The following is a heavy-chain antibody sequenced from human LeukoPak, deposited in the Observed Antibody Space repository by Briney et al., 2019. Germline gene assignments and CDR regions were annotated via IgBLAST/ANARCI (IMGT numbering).Heavy chain of an antibody. CDR2: ISWNSGSI. V-gene: IGHV3-9*01. D-gene: IGHD5-18*01. CDR3: ARLSEESYGSRQG. Sequence: GGSLRLSCAASGFTFDDYAMHWVRQAPEKGLEWVSGISWNSGSIGYADSVKGRFTISRDNAKNSLYLQMNSLRAEDTALYYCARLSEESYGSRQGWGQGTLVTVSS. CDR1: GFTFDDYA. J-gene: IGHJ4*02.